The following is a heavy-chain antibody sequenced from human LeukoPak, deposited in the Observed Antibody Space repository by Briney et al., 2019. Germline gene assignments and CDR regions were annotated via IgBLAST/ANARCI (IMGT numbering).Heavy chain of an antibody. CDR3: AKDHYWSIDY. V-gene: IGHV3-74*01. J-gene: IGHJ4*02. CDR2: IKGDGIST. D-gene: IGHD3-3*01. Sequence: GGSLRLSCAASGFDFSSNWMHWVRHAPGQGLVWVSRIKGDGISTNYADSVKGRFTITRDIAKNTLYLQMNSLRAEDTGVYYCAKDHYWSIDYWGRGTLVTVSS. CDR1: GFDFSSNW.